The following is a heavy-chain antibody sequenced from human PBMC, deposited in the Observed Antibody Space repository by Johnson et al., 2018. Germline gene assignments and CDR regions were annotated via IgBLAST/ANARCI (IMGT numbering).Heavy chain of an antibody. CDR1: GFTFDDYA. D-gene: IGHD3-22*01. CDR2: ISWNSGSI. V-gene: IGHV3-9*01. CDR3: AKNKLDYYDSSGYYNYYGMDV. Sequence: VQLVESGGGLVQPGRSLRLSCAASGFTFDDYAMHWVRQAPGKGLEWVSGISWNSGSIGSADSVKGRFTISRDNAQNSLYLQMNSLRAEDTALYYCAKNKLDYYDSSGYYNYYGMDVWGQGTTVTVSS. J-gene: IGHJ6*02.